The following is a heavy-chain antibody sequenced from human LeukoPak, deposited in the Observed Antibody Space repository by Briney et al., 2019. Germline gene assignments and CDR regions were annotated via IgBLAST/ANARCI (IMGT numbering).Heavy chain of an antibody. Sequence: SETLSLPCTVSGGSMSSYYWRWLRQSPGKGLVWLGYIYYSGSTNYNPAHKSRATTTVNTSNNQFSLKLSSVTAADTAVYYGARGPTTNCDYCGQGTLVTVSS. J-gene: IGHJ4*02. CDR1: GGSMSSYY. CDR2: IYYSGST. V-gene: IGHV4-59*01. D-gene: IGHD4-17*01. CDR3: ARGPTTNCDY.